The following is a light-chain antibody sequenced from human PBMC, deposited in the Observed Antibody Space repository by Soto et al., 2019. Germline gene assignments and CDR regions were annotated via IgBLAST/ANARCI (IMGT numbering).Light chain of an antibody. CDR1: NIGLKN. CDR2: RNT. V-gene: IGLV3-9*01. J-gene: IGLJ2*01. CDR3: QVWDSSTSYVV. Sequence: SYELTQPLSVSVALGQTARITCGGNNIGLKNVHWYQQKPGQAPVLVIYRNTNRPSEIPDRLSGSNSGNTATLTISRAQAGDEADYYCQVWDSSTSYVVFGGGTKLTVL.